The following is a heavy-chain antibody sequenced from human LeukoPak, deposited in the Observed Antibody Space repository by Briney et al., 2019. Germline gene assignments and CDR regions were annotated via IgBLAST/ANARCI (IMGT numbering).Heavy chain of an antibody. D-gene: IGHD2/OR15-2a*01. CDR2: ISDSGGST. CDR3: ASGGLSPYNRFDP. CDR1: GFTFSNYA. Sequence: GGSLRLSCAASGFTFSNYAMTWVRQAPGKGLEWVSGISDSGGSTYYAGSVKGRFTISRDNSKNTLYLQLNSLRAEDTAVYFCASGGLSPYNRFDPWGQGTLVTVSS. J-gene: IGHJ5*02. V-gene: IGHV3-23*01.